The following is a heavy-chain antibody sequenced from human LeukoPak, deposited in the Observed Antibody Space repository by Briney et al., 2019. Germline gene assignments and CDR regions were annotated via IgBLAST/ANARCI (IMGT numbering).Heavy chain of an antibody. V-gene: IGHV1-18*01. Sequence: ASVKVSCKASGYIFTSYGISWVRQAPGQGPEWMGWISGYNGHTKYVQKFQGRVTMTRNTSISTAYMELSSLRSEDTAVYYCARGGYYDILTGYYYYMDVWGKGTTVTISS. D-gene: IGHD3-9*01. CDR3: ARGGYYDILTGYYYYMDV. J-gene: IGHJ6*03. CDR1: GYIFTSYG. CDR2: ISGYNGHT.